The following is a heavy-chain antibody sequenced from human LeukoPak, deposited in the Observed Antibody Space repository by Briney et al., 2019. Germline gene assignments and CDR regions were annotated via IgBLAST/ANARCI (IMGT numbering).Heavy chain of an antibody. V-gene: IGHV4-4*09. J-gene: IGHJ4*02. CDR2: ISTSGST. CDR1: GGSISSYY. Sequence: SETLSLTCTVSGGSISSYYWSWIRQAPGKGLEWIGYISTSGSTNYNPSLKSRVSISLDTSKNRFSLNLNFVTAADTAVYYCASPRSGYRYTFDYWGQGTLVTVSS. CDR3: ASPRSGYRYTFDY. D-gene: IGHD3-22*01.